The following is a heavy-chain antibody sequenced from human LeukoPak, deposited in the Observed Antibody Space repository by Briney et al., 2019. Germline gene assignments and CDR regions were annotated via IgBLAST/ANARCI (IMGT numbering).Heavy chain of an antibody. Sequence: GGSLRLSRAASGFTFSDYGIHWVRQAPGKGLEWVAFIQNDGGNKYYADSVKGRFTISRDNSKNTLYLQMNSLRAEDTAVYHCAKDEIQGVVGAGPGYWGQGTLVTVSS. V-gene: IGHV3-30*02. CDR3: AKDEIQGVVGAGPGY. CDR1: GFTFSDYG. J-gene: IGHJ4*02. CDR2: IQNDGGNK. D-gene: IGHD1-26*01.